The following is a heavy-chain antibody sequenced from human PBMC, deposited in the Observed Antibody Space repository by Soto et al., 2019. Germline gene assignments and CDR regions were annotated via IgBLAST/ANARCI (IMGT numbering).Heavy chain of an antibody. CDR2: IYPGDSDT. J-gene: IGHJ4*02. Sequence: PGESLKISCKGSGYSFTSYWIGWVRQMPGKGLEWMGIIYPGDSDTRYSPSFQGQVTISADKSISTAYLQWSSLKASDTAMYYCARSLRFWSGYYSGSYFDYWGQGTLVTVSS. CDR1: GYSFTSYW. CDR3: ARSLRFWSGYYSGSYFDY. D-gene: IGHD3-3*01. V-gene: IGHV5-51*01.